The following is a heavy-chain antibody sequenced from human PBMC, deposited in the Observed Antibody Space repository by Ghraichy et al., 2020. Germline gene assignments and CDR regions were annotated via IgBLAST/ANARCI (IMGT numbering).Heavy chain of an antibody. Sequence: ISSSGSTIYYADSVKGRFTISRDNAKNSLYLQMNSLRAEDTAVYYCARDGGITMVQGTWGYYYYMDV. D-gene: IGHD3-10*01. V-gene: IGHV3-48*03. CDR2: ISSSGSTI. J-gene: IGHJ6*03. CDR3: ARDGGITMVQGTWGYYYYMDV.